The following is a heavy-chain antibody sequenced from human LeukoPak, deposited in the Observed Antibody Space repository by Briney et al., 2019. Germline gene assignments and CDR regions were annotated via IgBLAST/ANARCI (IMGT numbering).Heavy chain of an antibody. J-gene: IGHJ4*02. CDR1: GFTFSSYS. CDR3: AKDRVVVVPAAMDY. D-gene: IGHD2-2*01. V-gene: IGHV3-48*01. CDR2: ISSSSSTI. Sequence: PGGSLRLSCAASGFTFSSYSMNWVRQAPGKGLEWVSYISSSSSTIYYADSVKGRFTISRDNAKNSLYLQMNSLRAEDTAVYYCAKDRVVVVPAAMDYWGQGTLVTVSS.